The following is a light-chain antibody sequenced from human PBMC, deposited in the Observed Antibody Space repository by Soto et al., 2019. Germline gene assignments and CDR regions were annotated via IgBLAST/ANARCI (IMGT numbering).Light chain of an antibody. CDR3: QQSHSTPYT. J-gene: IGKJ2*01. CDR1: QSISYY. V-gene: IGKV1-39*01. CDR2: AAS. Sequence: DIQMTQSPSSLSASVGDRVTITCRASQSISYYLNWYQQKPGKAPKLLMYAASSLQSGVPSRFSSSGSGTDFTLTISSLQPEDFATYYCQQSHSTPYTFGQGTKLEIK.